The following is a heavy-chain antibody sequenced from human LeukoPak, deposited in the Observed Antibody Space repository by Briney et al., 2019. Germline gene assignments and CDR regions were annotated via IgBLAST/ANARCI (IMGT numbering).Heavy chain of an antibody. Sequence: ASVKVSCKASGYTFTSYYMHWVRQAPGQGLEWMGIINPSGGSTSYAQKFQGRVTMTRDTSTSTVYMELSSLRSEDTAVYYCARGPYDFWSGYYPHPGYFDHWGQGTLVTASS. D-gene: IGHD3-3*01. V-gene: IGHV1-46*01. CDR3: ARGPYDFWSGYYPHPGYFDH. J-gene: IGHJ4*02. CDR1: GYTFTSYY. CDR2: INPSGGST.